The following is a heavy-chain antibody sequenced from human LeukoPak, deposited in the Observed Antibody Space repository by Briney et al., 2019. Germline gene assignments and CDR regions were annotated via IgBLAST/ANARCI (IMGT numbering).Heavy chain of an antibody. CDR1: GGTIGSINYY. D-gene: IGHD5-18*01. V-gene: IGHV4-39*01. CDR3: ARLVDTAMVFWFDP. CDR2: IYYSGST. Sequence: PSETLSLTCTVSGGTIGSINYYWAWIRQPPGKGLEWIGTIYYSGSTYYNPSLKSRVTISVDTSKNQFSLKLSSVTAADTAVYYCARLVDTAMVFWFDPWGQGTLVTVSS. J-gene: IGHJ5*02.